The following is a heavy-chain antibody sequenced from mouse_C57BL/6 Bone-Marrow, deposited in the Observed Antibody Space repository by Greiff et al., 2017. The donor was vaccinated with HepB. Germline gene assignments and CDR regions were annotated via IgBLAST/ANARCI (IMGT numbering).Heavy chain of an antibody. D-gene: IGHD2-1*01. J-gene: IGHJ4*01. V-gene: IGHV5-9*04. CDR3: ARHRIYYGNYDYAMAY. Sequence: DVKLVESGGGLVKPGGSLKLSCAASGFTFSSYTMSWVRQTQEKRLEWVATIIGGGGNTNYPDSVKGRFTISRDKAKNTLYLQMSSLRSEYTAVYYSARHRIYYGNYDYAMAYWGQGTLVTVSS. CDR1: GFTFSSYT. CDR2: IIGGGGNT.